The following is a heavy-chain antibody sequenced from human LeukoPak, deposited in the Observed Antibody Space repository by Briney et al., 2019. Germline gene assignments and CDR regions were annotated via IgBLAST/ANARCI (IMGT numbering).Heavy chain of an antibody. CDR1: GGSFSGYY. D-gene: IGHD2-2*01. CDR3: ARGRVVVVPAAPNWFDP. Sequence: SETLSLTCAVYGGSFSGYYWSWIRQPPGKGLEWIGEINHSGSTNYNPSLKSRVTISVDTSKNQFSLKLSSVTAADRAVYYCARGRVVVVPAAPNWFDPWGQGTLVTVSS. V-gene: IGHV4-34*01. J-gene: IGHJ5*02. CDR2: INHSGST.